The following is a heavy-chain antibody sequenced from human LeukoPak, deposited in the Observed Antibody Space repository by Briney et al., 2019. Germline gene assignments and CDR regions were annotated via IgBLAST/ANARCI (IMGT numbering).Heavy chain of an antibody. CDR2: IYYSGST. CDR1: GGSISSSSYY. CDR3: ASSREGKNYYGMDV. Sequence: SETLSLTCTVSGGSISSSSYYWGWIRQPPGKGLEWIGYIYYSGSTNYNPSLKSRVTISVDTSKNQFSLKLSSVTAADTAVYYCASSREGKNYYGMDVWGQGTTVTVSS. V-gene: IGHV4-61*05. J-gene: IGHJ6*02. D-gene: IGHD3-10*01.